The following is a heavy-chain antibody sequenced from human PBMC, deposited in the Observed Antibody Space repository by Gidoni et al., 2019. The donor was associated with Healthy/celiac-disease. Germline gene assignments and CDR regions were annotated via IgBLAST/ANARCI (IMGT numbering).Heavy chain of an antibody. Sequence: EVQLVESGGGLVKPGGSLRLSCAASGFTFSSYSMNWVRQAPGKGLEWVSSISSSGSTIYYADSVKGRFTISRDNAKNSLYLQMNSLRAEDTAVYYCARVGEESGPFDYWGQGTLVTVSS. CDR2: ISSSGSTI. D-gene: IGHD3-10*01. CDR1: GFTFSSYS. CDR3: ARVGEESGPFDY. V-gene: IGHV3-21*01. J-gene: IGHJ4*02.